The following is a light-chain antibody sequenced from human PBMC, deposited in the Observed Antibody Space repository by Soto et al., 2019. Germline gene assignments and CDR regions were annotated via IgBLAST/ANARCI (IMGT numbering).Light chain of an antibody. CDR2: DAS. J-gene: IGKJ1*01. CDR1: QSISSS. V-gene: IGKV1-5*01. Sequence: DIQMTQSPSTLSASVGDRVSIACRASQSISSSLAWYQQKPGKAPKLLIYDASSLESGVPSRFSGSVSGTEFTLSIISLQPQDFATYYCQQYHRYSWTFGQGTTVEIK. CDR3: QQYHRYSWT.